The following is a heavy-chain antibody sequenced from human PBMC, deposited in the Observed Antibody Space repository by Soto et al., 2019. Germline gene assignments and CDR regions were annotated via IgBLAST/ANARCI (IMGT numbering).Heavy chain of an antibody. D-gene: IGHD3-10*01. CDR2: IKSKTDGGTT. CDR1: GFTFSNAW. V-gene: IGHV3-15*07. Sequence: PGGSLRLSCAASGFTFSNAWMNWVRQAPGKGLEWVGRIKSKTDGGTTDYAAPVKGRFTISRDDSKNTLYLQMNSPKTEDTAVYYCTRSAMVRGVIRYFDYWAQGTLVTVSS. CDR3: TRSAMVRGVIRYFDY. J-gene: IGHJ4*02.